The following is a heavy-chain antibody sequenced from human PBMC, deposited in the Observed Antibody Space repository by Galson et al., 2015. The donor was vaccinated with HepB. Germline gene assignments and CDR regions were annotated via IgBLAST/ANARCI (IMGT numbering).Heavy chain of an antibody. CDR3: ARLRGSQRPDAFDI. D-gene: IGHD3-10*01. V-gene: IGHV3-48*02. J-gene: IGHJ3*02. Sequence: SLRLSCAASGFTFSSYSMNWVRQAPGKGLEWVSYISNSASTIYYADSLKGRFTISRDNAKSSLYLQINSLKDEDTAVYYCARLRGSQRPDAFDIWGQGTTVTVSS. CDR2: ISNSASTI. CDR1: GFTFSSYS.